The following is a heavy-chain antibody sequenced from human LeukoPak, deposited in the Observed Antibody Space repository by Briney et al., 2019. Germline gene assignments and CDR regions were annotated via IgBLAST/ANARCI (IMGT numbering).Heavy chain of an antibody. Sequence: SETLSLTCTVSGGSISSYYWSWIRQPAGKGLEWIGRIYTSGSTNYNPSLKSRVTMSVDTSKNQFSLKLSSVTPADTAVYYCASEKPEKLYFDYWGQGTLVTVSS. J-gene: IGHJ4*02. CDR1: GGSISSYY. CDR2: IYTSGST. CDR3: ASEKPEKLYFDY. V-gene: IGHV4-4*07.